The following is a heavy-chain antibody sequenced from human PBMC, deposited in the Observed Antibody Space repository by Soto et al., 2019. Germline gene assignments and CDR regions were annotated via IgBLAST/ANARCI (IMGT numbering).Heavy chain of an antibody. V-gene: IGHV1-69*02. J-gene: IGHJ4*02. CDR2: IIPIFGIA. CDR1: GGTFSRYS. Sequence: GASVKVSCKASGGTFSRYSITWVRQAPGHGLEWIGRIIPIFGIASYAQKFQGRVTMTRDTSKSTAFMELSSLTSEDTAVYYCARGPRNWGVDYWGQGTLVTVSS. D-gene: IGHD7-27*01. CDR3: ARGPRNWGVDY.